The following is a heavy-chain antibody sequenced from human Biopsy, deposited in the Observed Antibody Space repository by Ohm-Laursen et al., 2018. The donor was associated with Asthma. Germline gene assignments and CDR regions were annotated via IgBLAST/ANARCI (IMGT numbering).Heavy chain of an antibody. CDR2: ISVYNGNT. D-gene: IGHD3-10*01. V-gene: IGHV1-18*01. J-gene: IGHJ6*02. CDR3: ARAVDYSHYYGIDV. Sequence: AASVKVSCKTSGYTFNSAGITWVRQAPGQGLEWMGWISVYNGNTKVAQKLQDRVTMITDTSTSTAYMELRSLRCDDTAVYFCARAVDYSHYYGIDVWGQGTTVTVS. CDR1: GYTFNSAG.